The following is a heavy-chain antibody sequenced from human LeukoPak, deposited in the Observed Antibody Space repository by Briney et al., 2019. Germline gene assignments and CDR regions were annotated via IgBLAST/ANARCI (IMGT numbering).Heavy chain of an antibody. CDR1: GFTVSSCW. V-gene: IGHV3-74*01. D-gene: IGHD4-23*01. J-gene: IGHJ4*02. CDR2: MNVEGSVT. Sequence: GGSLRLSCAASGFTVSSCWMHWVRQVPGKGLVWVSRMNVEGSVTSYADFVKGRFTISRDIAKNTLYLQMNTLTAEDTAVYYCARDFGGNSDFWGQGALVTVSS. CDR3: ARDFGGNSDF.